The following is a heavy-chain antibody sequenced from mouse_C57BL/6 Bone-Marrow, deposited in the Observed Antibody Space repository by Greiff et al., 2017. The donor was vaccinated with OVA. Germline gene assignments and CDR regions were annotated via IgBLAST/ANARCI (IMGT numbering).Heavy chain of an antibody. CDR2: INPSNGGT. CDR3: ASTVVATDWYFDV. Sequence: VQLQQSGTELVKPGASVKLSCKASGYTFTSYWMHWVKQRPGQGLEWIGNINPSNGGTNYNEKFKSKATLTVDKSSSTAYMQLSSLTSEDSAVYYCASTVVATDWYFDVWGTGTTVTVSS. J-gene: IGHJ1*03. V-gene: IGHV1-53*01. CDR1: GYTFTSYW. D-gene: IGHD1-1*01.